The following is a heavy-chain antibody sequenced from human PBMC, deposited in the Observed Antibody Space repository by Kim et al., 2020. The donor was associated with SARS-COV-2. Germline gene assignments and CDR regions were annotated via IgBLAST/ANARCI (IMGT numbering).Heavy chain of an antibody. Sequence: SETLSLTCAVYGGSFSGYYWSWIRQPPGKGLEWIGEINHSGSTNYNPSLKSRVTISVDTSKNQFSLKLSSVTAADTAVYYCARLTEQQLVRFRNYYYYGMDVWGQGTTVTVSS. CDR3: ARLTEQQLVRFRNYYYYGMDV. J-gene: IGHJ6*02. D-gene: IGHD6-13*01. CDR2: INHSGST. CDR1: GGSFSGYY. V-gene: IGHV4-34*01.